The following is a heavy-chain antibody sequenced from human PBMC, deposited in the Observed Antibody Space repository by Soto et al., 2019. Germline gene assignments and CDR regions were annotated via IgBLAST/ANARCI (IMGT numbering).Heavy chain of an antibody. Sequence: EVQLLESGGDLVQPGGSLRLSCAASGFTFRNYDMSWVRQAPGKGLEWVSAISGSGGTTYYADSVKGRFTISRDNSKSTLFLQMNSLRAEDSALYYCLRGATTTAYWGQGTLVTVSS. CDR3: LRGATTTAY. V-gene: IGHV3-23*01. J-gene: IGHJ4*02. D-gene: IGHD1-26*01. CDR2: ISGSGGTT. CDR1: GFTFRNYD.